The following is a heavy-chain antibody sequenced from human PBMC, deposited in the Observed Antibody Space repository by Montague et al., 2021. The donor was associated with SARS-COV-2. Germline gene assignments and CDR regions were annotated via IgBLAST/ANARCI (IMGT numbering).Heavy chain of an antibody. CDR1: GGPISSSSYY. CDR3: ARFPTSYYYDSKAAPATPDAFVI. J-gene: IGHJ3*02. Sequence: SETLSLTCTVSGGPISSSSYYWGWIRQPPGKGLEWIGSIYYSGSTYCNPSLKSRVTISVDTSKNQFSLKLSSVTAADTAVYYCARFPTSYYYDSKAAPATPDAFVIWGQGTMVTVSS. CDR2: IYYSGST. V-gene: IGHV4-39*01. D-gene: IGHD3-22*01.